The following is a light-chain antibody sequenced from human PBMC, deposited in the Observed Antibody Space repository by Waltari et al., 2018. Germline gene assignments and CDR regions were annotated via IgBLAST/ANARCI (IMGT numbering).Light chain of an antibody. CDR3: QSYDSSLSGRV. CDR1: SFNIGAGYA. Sequence: QSVLTQPPSVSGAPGQRVTIPCTGRSFNIGAGYAENWYQQLPGTAPKLLIIGNGNRPSGVRDRFSGSKSGTSASLAITGLQAEDEADYYCQSYDSSLSGRVFGGGTKLTVL. J-gene: IGLJ3*02. V-gene: IGLV1-40*01. CDR2: GNG.